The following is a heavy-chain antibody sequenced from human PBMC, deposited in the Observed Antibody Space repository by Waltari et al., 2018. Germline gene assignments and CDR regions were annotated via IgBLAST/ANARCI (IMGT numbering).Heavy chain of an antibody. V-gene: IGHV1-69*12. CDR1: GGTFSSYA. CDR3: ARDSSRYCSGGSCYGYYYGMDV. Sequence: QVQLVQSGAEVKKPGSSVKVSCKASGGTFSSYAISWVRQAPGHGLEWMGGIIPIFGTANYAQKFQGRVTITADESTSTAYMELSSLRSEDTAVYYCARDSSRYCSGGSCYGYYYGMDVWGQGTTVTVSS. CDR2: IIPIFGTA. J-gene: IGHJ6*02. D-gene: IGHD2-15*01.